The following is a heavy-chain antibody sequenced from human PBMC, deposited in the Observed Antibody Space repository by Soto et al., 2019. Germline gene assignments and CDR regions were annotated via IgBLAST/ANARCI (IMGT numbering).Heavy chain of an antibody. D-gene: IGHD3-16*01. CDR3: ARAVRASYHNIDY. V-gene: IGHV3-13*01. CDR1: GVTFRDDD. Sequence: GGSPRLACAASGVTFRDDDSHRVPQPTGKGLEWVSAIGTAGNTYYPDSVKGRFSISREDAKNSFFLHMNGLTVGDTAVYYCARAVRASYHNIDYWGLGTLVTVSS. J-gene: IGHJ4*02. CDR2: IGTAGNT.